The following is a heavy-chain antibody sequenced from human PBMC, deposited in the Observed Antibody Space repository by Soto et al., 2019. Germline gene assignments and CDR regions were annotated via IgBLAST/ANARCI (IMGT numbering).Heavy chain of an antibody. D-gene: IGHD6-6*01. V-gene: IGHV1-69*13. J-gene: IGHJ6*02. CDR1: GGTFSSYA. Sequence: EASVKVSCKASGGTFSSYAISWVRQAPGQGLEWMGGIIPIFGTANYAQKFQGRVTITADESTSTAYMELSSLRSEDTAVYYCARDMGIAARLGDYYYGMDVWGQGTTVTVSS. CDR2: IIPIFGTA. CDR3: ARDMGIAARLGDYYYGMDV.